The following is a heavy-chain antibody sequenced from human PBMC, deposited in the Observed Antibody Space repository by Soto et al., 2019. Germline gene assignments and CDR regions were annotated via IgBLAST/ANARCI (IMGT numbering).Heavy chain of an antibody. CDR1: KFSFSTYA. V-gene: IGHV3-23*01. Sequence: EVQLLQSGGGFVQPGGSLRLSCAASKFSFSTYAMSWVRQAPGKGLGWVSAISNSGDNTYYTESVKGRITISRDNSKNALYLQMNSISANDTAVYYCAKGRGGDYGESFDYWGQGTLVTVAS. J-gene: IGHJ4*02. CDR3: AKGRGGDYGESFDY. CDR2: ISNSGDNT. D-gene: IGHD4-17*01.